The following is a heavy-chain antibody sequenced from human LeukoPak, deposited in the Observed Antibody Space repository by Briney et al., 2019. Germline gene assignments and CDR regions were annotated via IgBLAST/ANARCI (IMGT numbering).Heavy chain of an antibody. V-gene: IGHV1-69-2*01. CDR3: ATATTVTGPLDAFDI. D-gene: IGHD4-11*01. J-gene: IGHJ3*02. Sequence: GASVKVSCKASGYTFTDYYMHWVQQAPGKGLEWMGLVDPEDGETIYAEKFQGRVTITADTSTDTAYMELSSLRSEDTAVYYCATATTVTGPLDAFDIWGQGTMVTVSS. CDR1: GYTFTDYY. CDR2: VDPEDGET.